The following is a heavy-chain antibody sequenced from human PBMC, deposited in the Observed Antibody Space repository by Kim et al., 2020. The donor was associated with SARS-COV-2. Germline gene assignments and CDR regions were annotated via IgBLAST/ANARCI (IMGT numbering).Heavy chain of an antibody. CDR3: ARDLLRYFDWLPNGFDY. CDR2: ISSSSSTI. CDR1: GFTFSSYS. D-gene: IGHD3-9*01. J-gene: IGHJ4*02. Sequence: GGSLRLSCAASGFTFSSYSMNWVRQAPGKGLEWVSYISSSSSTIYYADSVKGRFTISRDNAKNSLYLQMNSLRDEDTAVYYCARDLLRYFDWLPNGFDYWGQGTLVTVSS. V-gene: IGHV3-48*02.